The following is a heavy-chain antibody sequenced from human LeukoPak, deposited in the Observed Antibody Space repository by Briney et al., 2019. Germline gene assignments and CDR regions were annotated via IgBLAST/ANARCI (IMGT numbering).Heavy chain of an antibody. Sequence: SETLSLTCTVSGGSISSSSYYWGWIRQPPGKGLEWIGSIYYSGSTYYNPSLKSRVTISVDTSKNQFSLKLSSVTAADTAVYYCARVPGVTIFGVVRSANWFDPWGQGTLVTVSS. CDR2: IYYSGST. D-gene: IGHD3-3*01. CDR3: ARVPGVTIFGVVRSANWFDP. CDR1: GGSISSSSYY. J-gene: IGHJ5*02. V-gene: IGHV4-39*01.